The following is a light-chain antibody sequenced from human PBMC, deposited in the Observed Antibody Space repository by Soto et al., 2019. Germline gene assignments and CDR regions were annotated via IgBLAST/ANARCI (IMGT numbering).Light chain of an antibody. V-gene: IGLV2-11*01. CDR1: SSDVGGYNY. Sequence: QSALTQPRSVSGSPGQSVTISCTGTSSDVGGYNYVSWYQQHPGKAPKLMIYEVSKRPSGAPDRFSGSKSGNTASLTISGLQTEDEADYYCYSYAGTYTVLFGGGTQLTVL. CDR2: EVS. CDR3: YSYAGTYTVL. J-gene: IGLJ2*01.